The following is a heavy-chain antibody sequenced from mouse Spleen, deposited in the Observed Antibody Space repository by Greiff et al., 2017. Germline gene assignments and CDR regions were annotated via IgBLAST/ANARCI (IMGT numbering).Heavy chain of an antibody. D-gene: IGHD1-1*02. J-gene: IGHJ1*01. CDR3: ARDGGGNFSYWYFDV. V-gene: IGHV3-6*01. Sequence: DVKLQESGPGLVKPSQSLSLTCSVTGYSITSGYYWNWIRQFPGNKLEWMGYISYDGSNNYNPSLKNRISITRDTSKNQFFLKLNSVTTEDTATYYCARDGGGNFSYWYFDVWGAGTTVTVSS. CDR1: GYSITSGYY. CDR2: ISYDGSN.